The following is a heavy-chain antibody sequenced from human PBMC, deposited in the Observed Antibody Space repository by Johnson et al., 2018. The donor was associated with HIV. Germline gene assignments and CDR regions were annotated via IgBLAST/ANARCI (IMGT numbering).Heavy chain of an antibody. CDR3: TTDREYCSGGSCYLNAFDI. CDR1: GFTFDDHG. J-gene: IGHJ3*02. D-gene: IGHD2-15*01. CDR2: IKWNGGST. Sequence: VQLVESGGGVVRPGGSLRLSCAASGFTFDDHGMSWVHQVPGKGLEWVSGIKWNGGSTGYADSVKGRFTISRDNAKNTLYRQMNSLKTEDTAVYYCTTDREYCSGGSCYLNAFDIWGQGTMVTVSS. V-gene: IGHV3-20*04.